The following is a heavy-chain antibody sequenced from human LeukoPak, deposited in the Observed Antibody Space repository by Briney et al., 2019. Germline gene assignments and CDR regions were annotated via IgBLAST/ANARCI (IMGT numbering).Heavy chain of an antibody. J-gene: IGHJ6*02. D-gene: IGHD3-22*01. V-gene: IGHV1-8*01. Sequence: ASVKVSCKASGYTFTNYDVNWVRRATGQGLEWMGWMNPTSGKAGFAQRFQGRVSMTRNISISTAYMELSSLRSEDTAVYYCARDFFDGHGYTFYYYGMDVWGQGTTVTVSS. CDR2: MNPTSGKA. CDR1: GYTFTNYD. CDR3: ARDFFDGHGYTFYYYGMDV.